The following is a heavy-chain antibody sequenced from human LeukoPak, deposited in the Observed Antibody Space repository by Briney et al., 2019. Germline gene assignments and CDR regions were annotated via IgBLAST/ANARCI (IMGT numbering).Heavy chain of an antibody. J-gene: IGHJ3*02. D-gene: IGHD3-22*01. V-gene: IGHV5-51*01. CDR2: IYPGDSET. CDR1: GYSFTSYW. Sequence: GESLKISCQGSGYSFTSYWIGWVRQTPGKGLEWMGIIYPGDSETRYSPSFQGQVTISADQSISTAYLQWSSLKASDTAMYYRARRITMIVVVTPYDAFDIWGQGTMVTVSS. CDR3: ARRITMIVVVTPYDAFDI.